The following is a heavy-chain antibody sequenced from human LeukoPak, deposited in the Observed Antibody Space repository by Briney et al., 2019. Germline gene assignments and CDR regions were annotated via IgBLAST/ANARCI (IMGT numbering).Heavy chain of an antibody. CDR3: ARESGFGELFPFVFDI. Sequence: GGSLRLSCAASGFTVSSNYMSWVRQAPGKGPEWVSVIYSGGSTYYGDSVRGRFTISRDNSKNTVYLYMNSLRADDTAVYYCARESGFGELFPFVFDIWGQGTMVTVSS. CDR2: IYSGGST. V-gene: IGHV3-53*01. D-gene: IGHD3-10*01. J-gene: IGHJ3*02. CDR1: GFTVSSNY.